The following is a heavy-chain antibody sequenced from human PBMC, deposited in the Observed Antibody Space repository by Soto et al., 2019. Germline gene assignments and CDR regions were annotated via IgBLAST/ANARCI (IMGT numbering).Heavy chain of an antibody. CDR2: IYYSGST. CDR3: ARFDSSGYIDY. D-gene: IGHD3-22*01. J-gene: IGHJ4*02. V-gene: IGHV4-30-4*01. Sequence: SETLSLTCTVSGGSISSGDYYWSWIRQPPGKGLEWIGYIYYSGSTYYNPSLKSRVTISVDTSKNQFSPKLSSVTAADTAVYYCARFDSSGYIDYWGQGTLVTVSS. CDR1: GGSISSGDYY.